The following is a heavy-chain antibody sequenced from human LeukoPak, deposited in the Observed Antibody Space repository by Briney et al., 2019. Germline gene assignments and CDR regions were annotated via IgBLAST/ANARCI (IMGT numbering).Heavy chain of an antibody. Sequence: PGGSLRLSCAASGFTFSSFWMHWVRQAPGKGLVWVSRIDPDGSSTNYADSVKGRFTISRDNAKNTLYLQMNSLRAEDTAVYFCARGSSYYDTDGYCGYWGQGALVTVSS. D-gene: IGHD3-22*01. V-gene: IGHV3-74*01. CDR3: ARGSSYYDTDGYCGY. J-gene: IGHJ4*02. CDR2: IDPDGSST. CDR1: GFTFSSFW.